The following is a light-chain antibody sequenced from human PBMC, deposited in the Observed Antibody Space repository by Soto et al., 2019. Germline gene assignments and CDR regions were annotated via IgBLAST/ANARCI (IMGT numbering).Light chain of an antibody. CDR3: QQRSNWPLT. J-gene: IGKJ4*01. CDR2: DAS. V-gene: IGKV3-11*01. CDR1: QSVSSY. Sequence: IALAQSPATLTLSPGERATLSCRASQSVSSYLAWYQQKPGQAPRLLIYDASNGATGIPARFSGSGSGTDFTLTISNLEPEDFAVYYCQQRSNWPLTFGGGTKV.